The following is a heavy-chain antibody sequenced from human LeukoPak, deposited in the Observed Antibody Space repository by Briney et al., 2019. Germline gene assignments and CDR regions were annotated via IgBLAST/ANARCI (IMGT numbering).Heavy chain of an antibody. CDR1: GFTFSSSV. J-gene: IGHJ4*02. V-gene: IGHV3-23*01. CDR3: AKAENGLDY. CDR2: ITGSGGST. Sequence: PGGSLRLSCAASGFTFSSSVMSWVRQAPGKGLEWVSSITGSGGSTYYADSVKGRFSISRDNSKNTLYLQMNSLRAEDTAVYYCAKAENGLDYWGQGTRVTVSS.